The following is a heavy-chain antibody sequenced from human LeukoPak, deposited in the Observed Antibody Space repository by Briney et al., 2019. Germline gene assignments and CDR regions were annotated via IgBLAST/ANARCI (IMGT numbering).Heavy chain of an antibody. J-gene: IGHJ4*02. Sequence: ASVKVSCKASGYSFTGYYIHWVRQPPGKGLEWMGWINHNSGDTNYAQKFQGRVTMTRVTSISTAYMELSRLKSDDTAVYYCAKTGYCSGGFCYSNFDYWGQGNLVTVSS. CDR3: AKTGYCSGGFCYSNFDY. CDR2: INHNSGDT. D-gene: IGHD2-15*01. CDR1: GYSFTGYY. V-gene: IGHV1-2*02.